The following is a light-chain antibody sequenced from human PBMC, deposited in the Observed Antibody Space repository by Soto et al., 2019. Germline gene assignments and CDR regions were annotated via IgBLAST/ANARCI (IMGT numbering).Light chain of an antibody. V-gene: IGLV2-14*01. Sequence: HSALTQPASVSGSPGQSITISCTGTSSDVGGYNYVSWYQQHPGKAPKLMIYDVSNRPSGVSNRFSGSKSGNTASLTISGLQAEDEADYYCSSYTSSSFYVFGTGTKLTGL. CDR3: SSYTSSSFYV. CDR2: DVS. CDR1: SSDVGGYNY. J-gene: IGLJ1*01.